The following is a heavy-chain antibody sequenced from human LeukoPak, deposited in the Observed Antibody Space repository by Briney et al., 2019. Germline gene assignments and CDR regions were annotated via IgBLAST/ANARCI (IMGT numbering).Heavy chain of an antibody. V-gene: IGHV3-21*01. CDR1: GFTFGSYS. D-gene: IGHD5-24*01. Sequence: GGSLRLSCAASGFTFGSYSMNWVRQAPGKGLEWVSSISTSSSYIYYADSVKGRFTISRDNAKNSLFLQMNSLRAEDTAVYYCARGGEMATQLFFYLDYWGQGTLVTVSS. J-gene: IGHJ4*02. CDR2: ISTSSSYI. CDR3: ARGGEMATQLFFYLDY.